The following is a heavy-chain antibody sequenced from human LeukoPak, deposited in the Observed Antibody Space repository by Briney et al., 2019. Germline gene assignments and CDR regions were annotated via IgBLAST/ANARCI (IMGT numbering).Heavy chain of an antibody. J-gene: IGHJ4*02. CDR1: DYSISSSNW. V-gene: IGHV4-28*01. CDR3: ARQSGSYGVY. Sequence: PSDTLSLTCAVSDYSISSSNWWGWSRQPPGKGLEWIGYRYYSGSTYYNPSLKRRCTMSVDTSKNQFSLKLSSVAAVDTAVYSCARQSGSYGVYWGQGTLVTVSS. CDR2: RYYSGST. D-gene: IGHD1-26*01.